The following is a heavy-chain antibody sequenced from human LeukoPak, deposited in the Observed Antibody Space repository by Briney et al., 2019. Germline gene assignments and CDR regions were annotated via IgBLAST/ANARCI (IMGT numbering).Heavy chain of an antibody. Sequence: SETLSLTCTVSGGSISGSSYYWNWIRQPPGKGLEWIGEISHNENTNYSPSLKSRLTISIDTSKNQFSLKLSSVTAADTAVYYCASSGPRWLIDKTYSPYWGQGTLVTVSS. CDR2: ISHNENT. V-gene: IGHV4-39*07. D-gene: IGHD3-22*01. CDR1: GGSISGSSYY. CDR3: ASSGPRWLIDKTYSPY. J-gene: IGHJ4*02.